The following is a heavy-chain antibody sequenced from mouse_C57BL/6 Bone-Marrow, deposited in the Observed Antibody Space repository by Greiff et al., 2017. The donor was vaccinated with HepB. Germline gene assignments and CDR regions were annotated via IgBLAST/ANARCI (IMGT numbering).Heavy chain of an antibody. CDR1: GFNIKDDY. V-gene: IGHV14-4*01. Sequence: EVQLQQSGAELVRPGASVKLSCTASGFNIKDDYMHWVKQRPEQGLEWIGWIDPENGDTEYASKFQGKATITADTSSNTAYLQLSSLTSEDTAVCYCTTPGGYAMDYWGQGTSVTVSS. CDR2: IDPENGDT. J-gene: IGHJ4*01. CDR3: TTPGGYAMDY.